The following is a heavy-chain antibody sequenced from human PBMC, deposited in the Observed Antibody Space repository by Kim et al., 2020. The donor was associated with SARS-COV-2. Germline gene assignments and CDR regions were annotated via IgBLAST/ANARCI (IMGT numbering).Heavy chain of an antibody. CDR3: ARGNYYDSSGYYVGDTYFDY. Sequence: ASVKVSCKASGYTFTSYYMHWVRQAPGQGLEWMGIINPSGGSTSYAQKFQGRVTMTRDTSTSTVYMELSSLRSEDTAVYYCARGNYYDSSGYYVGDTYFDYWGQGTLVTVSS. D-gene: IGHD3-22*01. CDR2: INPSGGST. CDR1: GYTFTSYY. V-gene: IGHV1-46*01. J-gene: IGHJ4*02.